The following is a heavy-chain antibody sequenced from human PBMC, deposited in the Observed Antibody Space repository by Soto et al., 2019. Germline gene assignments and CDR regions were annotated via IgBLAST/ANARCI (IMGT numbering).Heavy chain of an antibody. J-gene: IGHJ6*02. CDR1: GGSISSSSYY. D-gene: IGHD2-2*01. CDR2: ISYSGST. Sequence: QLQLQESGPGLVKPSETLSLTCTVSGGSISSSSYYWGWIRQPPGKGREWIGSISYSGSTYYNPSLKSRVTMSVDTSKNQFSLKLSSVTAADTAVYYCARLHGYCISTSCYGYYGMDVWGQGTTVTVSS. CDR3: ARLHGYCISTSCYGYYGMDV. V-gene: IGHV4-39*01.